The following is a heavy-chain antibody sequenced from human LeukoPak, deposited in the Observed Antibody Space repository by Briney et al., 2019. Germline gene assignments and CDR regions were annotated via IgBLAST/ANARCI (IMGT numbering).Heavy chain of an antibody. Sequence: SETLSLTCTVSGGSISVSSYYWGWIRQPPGKGLEWIASMYYSGSTFYNPSLKSRVTMSVNTSENHFPLRLNSVTAADTAVYYCTRAPPYDYIWGSSRRPGYFDYWGQGALVTVSS. V-gene: IGHV4-39*06. J-gene: IGHJ4*02. CDR2: MYYSGST. CDR1: GGSISVSSYY. CDR3: TRAPPYDYIWGSSRRPGYFDY. D-gene: IGHD3-16*01.